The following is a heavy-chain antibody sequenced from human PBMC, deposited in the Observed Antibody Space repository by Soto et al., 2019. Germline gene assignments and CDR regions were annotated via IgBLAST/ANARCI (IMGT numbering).Heavy chain of an antibody. CDR1: GFTFSSYA. CDR2: ISYDGSNK. Sequence: QVQLVESGGGVVQPGRSLRLSCAASGFTFSSYAMNWVRQAPGKGLEWVAVISYDGSNKYYADSVKGRFTISRDNSKNTLYLQMSSLRAEDTAVYYCAGGSSGWFDYWGQGTLVTGSS. D-gene: IGHD6-19*01. V-gene: IGHV3-30-3*01. J-gene: IGHJ4*02. CDR3: AGGSSGWFDY.